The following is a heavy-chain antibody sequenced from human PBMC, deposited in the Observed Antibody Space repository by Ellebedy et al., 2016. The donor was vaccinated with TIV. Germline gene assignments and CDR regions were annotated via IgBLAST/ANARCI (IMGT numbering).Heavy chain of an antibody. CDR2: ISAIGDTA. V-gene: IGHV3-23*01. CDR3: AKTVRVTGYYDS. D-gene: IGHD3-9*01. J-gene: IGHJ4*02. Sequence: ESLKISCAVSGLTFSSYSMSWVRQPPGKGPEWVSSISAIGDTAHYADSVKGRFPISRDNSRDTFYLEMNSLTADDTALYYCAKTVRVTGYYDSWGQGAPVTVSS. CDR1: GLTFSSYS.